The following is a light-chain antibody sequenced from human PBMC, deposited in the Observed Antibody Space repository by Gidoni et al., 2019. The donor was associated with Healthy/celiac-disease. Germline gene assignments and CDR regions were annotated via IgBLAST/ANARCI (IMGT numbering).Light chain of an antibody. V-gene: IGKV1-9*01. CDR3: QQLNSNPHT. Sequence: IQLIQSPSFLSASVGDRVTITCRASQGISSYLDWYQQKPGKAPKLLIYAASTLQSGVPSRFSGSGSGTEFTLTISSLQPEDFATYYCQQLNSNPHTFGQGTRLEIK. J-gene: IGKJ5*01. CDR1: QGISSY. CDR2: AAS.